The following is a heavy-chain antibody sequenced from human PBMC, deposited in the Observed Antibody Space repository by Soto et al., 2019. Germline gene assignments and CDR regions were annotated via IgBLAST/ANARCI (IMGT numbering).Heavy chain of an antibody. CDR1: GGSFSGYY. J-gene: IGHJ5*02. D-gene: IGHD3-22*01. CDR2: INHSGST. V-gene: IGHV4-34*01. Sequence: RSLTCAVYGGSFSGYYWSWIRQPPGKGLEWIGEINHSGSTNYNPSLKSRVTISVDTSKNQFSLKLSSVTAADTAVYYCARGPPIRLYYYDSSGYSNWFDPWGQGTLVTVSS. CDR3: ARGPPIRLYYYDSSGYSNWFDP.